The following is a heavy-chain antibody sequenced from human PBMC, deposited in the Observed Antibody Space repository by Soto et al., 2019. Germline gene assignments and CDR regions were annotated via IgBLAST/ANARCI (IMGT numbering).Heavy chain of an antibody. J-gene: IGHJ4*02. D-gene: IGHD5-12*01. V-gene: IGHV3-64D*06. CDR3: VKSRGGNNFDFFD. Sequence: GGSLRLSCSASGFTFSSYAVHWVRQAPGKGLEYVSGVRGNGDPPFYADSVKGRFTISRDNSKNTLYLQMSSLSADDTAVYYCVKSRGGNNFDFFDWGQGALVTVSS. CDR1: GFTFSSYA. CDR2: VRGNGDPP.